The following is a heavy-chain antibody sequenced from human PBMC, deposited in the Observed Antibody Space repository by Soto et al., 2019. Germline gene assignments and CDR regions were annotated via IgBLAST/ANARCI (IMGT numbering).Heavy chain of an antibody. CDR1: GFTFSSYA. Sequence: EVQLLESGGGLVQPGGSLRLSCAASGFTFSSYAMSWVRQAPGKGLEWVSAISGSGGSTYYADSVKGRFTISRDNSKNTLYLQRNSLRAEDTAVYYCAKDRGSGSGSTEIDYWGQGTLVTVSS. V-gene: IGHV3-23*01. D-gene: IGHD3-10*01. CDR3: AKDRGSGSGSTEIDY. CDR2: ISGSGGST. J-gene: IGHJ4*02.